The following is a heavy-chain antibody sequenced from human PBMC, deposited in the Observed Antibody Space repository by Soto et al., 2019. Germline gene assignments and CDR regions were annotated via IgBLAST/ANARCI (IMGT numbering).Heavy chain of an antibody. V-gene: IGHV3-48*02. D-gene: IGHD2-8*01. CDR1: GFTFSTYS. CDR3: ARDRDAYCSKGICSGPYFDY. J-gene: IGHJ4*02. CDR2: ISDNSSVI. Sequence: GGSLRLSCAASGFTFSTYSINWVRQAPGKGLEWISYISDNSSVIYYADAVKGRFTISRDNAKNPLYLQMNSLRDEDTAVYYCARDRDAYCSKGICSGPYFDYWGQGTLVTVSS.